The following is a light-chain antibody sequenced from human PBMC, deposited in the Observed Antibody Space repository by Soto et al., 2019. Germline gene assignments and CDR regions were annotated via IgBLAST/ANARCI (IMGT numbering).Light chain of an antibody. CDR3: SSYSTSSTPYV. Sequence: QSALTQPASVFGSPGQSITLSCTGTSSDVGGYNYVSWYQQHPGKAPKLMIYDVSNRPSGVSNRFFGSKSGNTASLTISGLQAEDEADYYCSSYSTSSTPYVFGTGTQLTVL. CDR2: DVS. J-gene: IGLJ1*01. CDR1: SSDVGGYNY. V-gene: IGLV2-14*03.